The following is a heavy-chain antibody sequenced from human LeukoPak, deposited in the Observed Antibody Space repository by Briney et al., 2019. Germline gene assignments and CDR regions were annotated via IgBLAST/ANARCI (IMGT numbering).Heavy chain of an antibody. CDR3: ARVILEAAAGIRGLDAFDI. Sequence: PSEPLSLTCAVSGGSISSSNWWSWVRQPPGKGLEWIGEIYHSGSTNYNPSLKSRVTISVDKSKNQFSLKLSSVTAADTAVYYCARVILEAAAGIRGLDAFDIWGQGTMVTVSS. V-gene: IGHV4-4*02. CDR1: GGSISSSNW. J-gene: IGHJ3*02. CDR2: IYHSGST. D-gene: IGHD6-13*01.